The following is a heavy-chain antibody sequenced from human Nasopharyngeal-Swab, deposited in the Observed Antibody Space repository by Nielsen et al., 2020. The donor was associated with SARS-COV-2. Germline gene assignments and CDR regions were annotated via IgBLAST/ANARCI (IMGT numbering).Heavy chain of an antibody. D-gene: IGHD1-1*01. CDR2: ISWNGGSI. CDR1: GFTFDDYA. J-gene: IGHJ6*02. CDR3: ATLDGSYGMDV. Sequence: GGSLRLSCAASGFTFDDYAMHWVRQAPGKGLEWVSGISWNGGSIGYADSVKGRFTISRDNAKNSLYLQMNSLRAEDTALYYCATLDGSYGMDVWGQGTTVTVSS. V-gene: IGHV3-9*01.